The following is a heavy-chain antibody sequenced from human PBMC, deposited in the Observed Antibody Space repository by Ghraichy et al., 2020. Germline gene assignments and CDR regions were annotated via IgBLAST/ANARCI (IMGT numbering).Heavy chain of an antibody. Sequence: SETLSLTCTVSGGSVSSGSYYWSWIRQPPGKGLEWIGYIYYSGSTNYNPSLKSRVTISVDTSKNQFSLKLSSVTAADTAVYYCAREGDGGIYCTNGVCYMTVLGMDVWGQGTTVTVSS. D-gene: IGHD2-8*01. CDR2: IYYSGST. CDR3: AREGDGGIYCTNGVCYMTVLGMDV. CDR1: GGSVSSGSYY. J-gene: IGHJ6*02. V-gene: IGHV4-61*01.